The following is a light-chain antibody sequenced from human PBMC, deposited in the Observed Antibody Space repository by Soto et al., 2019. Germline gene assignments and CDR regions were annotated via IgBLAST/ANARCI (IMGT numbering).Light chain of an antibody. CDR3: QQYGAYWT. J-gene: IGKJ1*01. V-gene: IGKV1-6*01. CDR1: QDIRSD. Sequence: AIQMTQSPSSLSASVGDSITITCRASQDIRSDLGWYQQKPGETPKVLVYDASSLKSGVPSRFSGSGSGTEFTLTISSLQPDDFATYYCQQYGAYWTFGQGTKVDIK. CDR2: DAS.